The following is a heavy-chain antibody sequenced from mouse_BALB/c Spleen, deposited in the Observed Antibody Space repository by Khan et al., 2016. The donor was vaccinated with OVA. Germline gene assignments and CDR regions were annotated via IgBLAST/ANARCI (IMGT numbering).Heavy chain of an antibody. J-gene: IGHJ3*01. CDR3: TRIGYLFAY. Sequence: VQLQQSGTVLARPGTSVKMSCKASGYTFTSYWMHWVKQRPGQGLEWFGAIYPGNSDTSYNQKFKGKAKLTAVTSTSTAIMELRTQTNEDAAVYYCTRIGYLFAYWGQGTLVTVSA. D-gene: IGHD2-2*01. CDR1: GYTFTSYW. CDR2: IYPGNSDT. V-gene: IGHV1-5*01.